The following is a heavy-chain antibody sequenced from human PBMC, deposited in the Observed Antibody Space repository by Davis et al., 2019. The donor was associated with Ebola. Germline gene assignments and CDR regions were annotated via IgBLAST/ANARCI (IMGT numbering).Heavy chain of an antibody. Sequence: SETLSLTCTVSGVSTSSYCWGWIRQSPGEGLEWIGCSNYSGTTNYNPSLASRAAVSVDRSDNQFSLNLRSVTAADTAVYYCARLWELQEHYWYFDLWGRGTLVTVSS. J-gene: IGHJ2*01. D-gene: IGHD1-26*01. CDR1: GVSTSSYC. V-gene: IGHV4-59*08. CDR2: SNYSGTT. CDR3: ARLWELQEHYWYFDL.